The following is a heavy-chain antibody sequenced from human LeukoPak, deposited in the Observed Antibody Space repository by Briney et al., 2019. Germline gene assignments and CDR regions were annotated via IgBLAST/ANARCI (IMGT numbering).Heavy chain of an antibody. Sequence: GGSLRLSCAASGFTFSRFQMTWGRQAPGKGLEWVAKVERDGSKTFYVDSVEGRFTISRDNARNSLSLQMNSLRAEDTAVYYCVRDGGVSGYDLLDYWGQGTLVTVSS. J-gene: IGHJ4*02. D-gene: IGHD5-12*01. CDR1: GFTFSRFQ. CDR2: VERDGSKT. V-gene: IGHV3-7*01. CDR3: VRDGGVSGYDLLDY.